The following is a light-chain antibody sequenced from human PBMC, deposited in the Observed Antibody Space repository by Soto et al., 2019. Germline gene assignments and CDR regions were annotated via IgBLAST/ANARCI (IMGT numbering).Light chain of an antibody. V-gene: IGLV2-8*01. CDR2: EVS. CDR1: SSDVGGYKY. CDR3: SSYAGSNNVL. J-gene: IGLJ2*01. Sequence: QSVLTQPPSVSGSPGQSVTISCTGTSSDVGGYKYVSWYQQNPGKAPKLMIYEVSKRPSGVPDRFSGSKSGNTASLTVSGLQAEDEADYYCSSYAGSNNVLFGGGTKLTVL.